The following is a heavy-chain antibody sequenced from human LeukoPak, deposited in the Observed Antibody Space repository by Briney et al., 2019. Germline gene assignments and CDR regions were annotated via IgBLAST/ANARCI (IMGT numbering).Heavy chain of an antibody. D-gene: IGHD6-19*01. Sequence: PGGSLRLSCAASGFTFSSYAMSWVRQAPGKGLEWVSAISGSGGSTCYADSVKGRFTISRGNSKNTLYLQMNSLRAEDTAVYYCANPRNMRWLAPFDYWGRGTLVTVSS. CDR3: ANPRNMRWLAPFDY. CDR2: ISGSGGST. J-gene: IGHJ4*02. CDR1: GFTFSSYA. V-gene: IGHV3-23*01.